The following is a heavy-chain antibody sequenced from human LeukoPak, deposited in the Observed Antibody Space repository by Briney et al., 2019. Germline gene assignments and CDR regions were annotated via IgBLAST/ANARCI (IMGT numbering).Heavy chain of an antibody. D-gene: IGHD1-14*01. V-gene: IGHV3-74*01. CDR1: GFTFSSYW. CDR3: ARTQAEPYYFDY. J-gene: IGHJ4*02. CDR2: INNEGSST. Sequence: GGSLRLSCAASGFTFSSYWMHWVRQAPGKGLVWVSRINNEGSSTSYAGSVKGRFTISRDNAKNTLYLQMNSLRAEDTAVYYCARTQAEPYYFDYWGQGTLVTVSS.